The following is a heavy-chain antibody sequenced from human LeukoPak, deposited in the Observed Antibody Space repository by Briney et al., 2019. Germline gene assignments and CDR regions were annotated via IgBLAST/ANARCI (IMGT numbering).Heavy chain of an antibody. D-gene: IGHD2-2*02. CDR3: ARVRGFCSSINCYSDY. CDR1: EFTFSDFP. V-gene: IGHV3-30*01. Sequence: GGSLRLSSAASEFTFSDFPMHWVRQAPGKGLEWVAAISYDGRNQYYADSVKGRFTISRDNSKNTLYLQMNSLRAEDTAVYYCARVRGFCSSINCYSDYWGQGTLVTVSS. CDR2: ISYDGRNQ. J-gene: IGHJ4*02.